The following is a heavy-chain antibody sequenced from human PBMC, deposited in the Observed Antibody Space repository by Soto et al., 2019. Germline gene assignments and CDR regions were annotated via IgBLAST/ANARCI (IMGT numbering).Heavy chain of an antibody. CDR3: ARDGTVTTLSGYYYGMDV. CDR2: IYYSGST. V-gene: IGHV4-30-4*01. Sequence: SETLSLTCTVSGGSISSGDYYWSWIRQPPGKGLEWIGYIYYSGSTYYNPSLKSRVTISVDTSKNQFSLKLSSVTAADTAVYYCARDGTVTTLSGYYYGMDVWGQGTTVTVSS. D-gene: IGHD4-17*01. CDR1: GGSISSGDYY. J-gene: IGHJ6*02.